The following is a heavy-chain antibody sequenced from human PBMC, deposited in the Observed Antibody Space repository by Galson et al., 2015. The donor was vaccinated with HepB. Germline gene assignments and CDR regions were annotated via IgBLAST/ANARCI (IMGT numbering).Heavy chain of an antibody. J-gene: IGHJ4*02. D-gene: IGHD6-19*01. Sequence: SLRLSCAASGFTFSSYWMSWVRQAPGKGLEWVANIKQDGSEKYYVDSVKGRFTISRDNAKNSLYLQMNSLRAEDTAVYYCARTDKVSSGCHGELWDYWGQGTLVTVSS. V-gene: IGHV3-7*01. CDR3: ARTDKVSSGCHGELWDY. CDR1: GFTFSSYW. CDR2: IKQDGSEK.